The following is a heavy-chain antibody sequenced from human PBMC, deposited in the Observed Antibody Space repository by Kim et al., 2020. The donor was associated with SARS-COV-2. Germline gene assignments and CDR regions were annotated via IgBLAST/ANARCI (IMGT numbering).Heavy chain of an antibody. Sequence: DSVKGRFPISRGNSKNTLYLQMNSLRAEDTAVYYCARDQGSGSYYDYFDYWGQGTLVTVSS. D-gene: IGHD3-10*01. CDR3: ARDQGSGSYYDYFDY. J-gene: IGHJ4*02. V-gene: IGHV3-30*01.